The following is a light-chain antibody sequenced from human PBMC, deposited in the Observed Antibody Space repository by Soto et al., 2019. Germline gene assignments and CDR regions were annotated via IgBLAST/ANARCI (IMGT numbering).Light chain of an antibody. J-gene: IGKJ4*01. CDR2: AAS. CDR1: QSISNY. V-gene: IGKV1-39*01. CDR3: QQSYSTPLT. Sequence: SQRTRGRSSLSSSVGDRVTITCRASQSISNYLNWYQQKPGKAPNLLIYAASSLQSGVPSRFSGSGSGTDFTLTISSLQPEDFATYYCQQSYSTPLTFGGGTKVDIK.